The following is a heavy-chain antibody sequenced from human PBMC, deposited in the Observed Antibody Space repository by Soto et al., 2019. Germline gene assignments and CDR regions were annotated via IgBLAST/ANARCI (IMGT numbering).Heavy chain of an antibody. CDR3: TRHSVLRFLEWPSDYYMDV. D-gene: IGHD3-3*01. V-gene: IGHV3-73*01. CDR2: IRSKANSYAT. J-gene: IGHJ6*03. CDR1: GFTFSGSA. Sequence: PGGSLRLSCAASGFTFSGSAMHWVRQASGKGLEWVGRIRSKANSYATAYAASVKGRFTISRDDSKNTAYLQMNSLKTEDTAVYYCTRHSVLRFLEWPSDYYMDVWGKGTTVTVSS.